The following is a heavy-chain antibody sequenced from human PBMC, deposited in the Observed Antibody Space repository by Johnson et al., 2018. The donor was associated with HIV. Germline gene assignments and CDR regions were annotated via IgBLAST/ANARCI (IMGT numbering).Heavy chain of an antibody. CDR1: GFTFSSYD. Sequence: EVQLVESGGGLVQPGGSLRLSCAASGFTFSSYDMHWVRQATGKGLEWVSAIGTAGDTYYPGSVKGRFTISRDNSKNILYLQMNSLRAEDTAIYYCAKDRSVAALYDAFDVWGQGTKVTVSS. CDR2: IGTAGDT. D-gene: IGHD6-19*01. CDR3: AKDRSVAALYDAFDV. V-gene: IGHV3-13*01. J-gene: IGHJ3*01.